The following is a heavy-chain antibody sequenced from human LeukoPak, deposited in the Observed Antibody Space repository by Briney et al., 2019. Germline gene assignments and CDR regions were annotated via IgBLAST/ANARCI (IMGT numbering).Heavy chain of an antibody. V-gene: IGHV1-2*02. CDR3: ARARIAVVTAILAY. CDR2: MNPNSGGT. J-gene: IGHJ4*02. Sequence: GASVKVSCKASGYTFTSYEINWGRQATGEGLEWMGWMNPNSGGTNYAQKFQGRVTMTRDTSISTAYMELSRLRSDDTAVYYWARARIAVVTAILAYWGQGTLDTVSS. D-gene: IGHD2-21*02. CDR1: GYTFTSYE.